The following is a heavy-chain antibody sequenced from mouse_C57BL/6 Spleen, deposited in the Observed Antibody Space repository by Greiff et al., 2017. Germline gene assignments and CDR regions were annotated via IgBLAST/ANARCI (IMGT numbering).Heavy chain of an antibody. CDR2: INPNNGGT. CDR3: ARYYYGGFAC. Sequence: EVHLVESGPELVKPGASVKIPCKASGYTFTDYNMDWVKQSHGKSLEWIGDINPNNGGTIYNQKFKGKATLTVDKSSSTAYMELRSLTSEDTAVYYCARYYYGGFACWGQGTLVTVSA. CDR1: GYTFTDYN. J-gene: IGHJ3*01. V-gene: IGHV1-18*01. D-gene: IGHD1-1*01.